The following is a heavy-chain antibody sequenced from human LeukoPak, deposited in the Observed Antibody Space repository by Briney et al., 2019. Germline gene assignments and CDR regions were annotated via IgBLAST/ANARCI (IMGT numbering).Heavy chain of an antibody. J-gene: IGHJ4*01. D-gene: IGHD3-10*01. Sequence: GGSLRLSCVASGFTFSDYYMSWIRQAPGKGLKWVSHISTSGSTIYYADSVKGRFTISRDNAKNSLYLQMNSLRAEDTAVYYCATYGSGSGTFFDSWGQGTLVTVSS. CDR1: GFTFSDYY. CDR3: ATYGSGSGTFFDS. V-gene: IGHV3-11*04. CDR2: ISTSGSTI.